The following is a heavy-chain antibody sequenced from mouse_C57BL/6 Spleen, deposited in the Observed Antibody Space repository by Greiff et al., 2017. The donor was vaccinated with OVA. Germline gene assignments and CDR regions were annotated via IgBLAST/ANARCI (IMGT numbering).Heavy chain of an antibody. CDR2: IDPSDSET. V-gene: IGHV1-52*01. CDR3: ARGGYGNYFWFAY. J-gene: IGHJ3*01. D-gene: IGHD2-10*02. CDR1: GYTFTSYW. Sequence: QVQLQQPGAELVRPGSSVKLSCKASGYTFTSYWMHWVKQRPIQGLEWIGNIDPSDSETHYNQKFKDKATLTVDKSSSTAYMQLSSLTSEDSSVDYCARGGYGNYFWFAYWGQGTLVTVSA.